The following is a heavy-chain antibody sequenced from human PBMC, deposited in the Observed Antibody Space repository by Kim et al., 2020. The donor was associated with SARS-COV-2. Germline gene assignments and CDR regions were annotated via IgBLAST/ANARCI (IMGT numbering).Heavy chain of an antibody. CDR2: ISWNSGSI. V-gene: IGHV3-9*01. D-gene: IGHD3-10*01. CDR3: AKTAAYLSWFGELAFDI. Sequence: GGSLRLSCAASGFTFDDYAMHWVRQAPGKGLEWVSGISWNSGSIGYADSVKGRFTISRDNAKNSLYLQMNSLRAEDTALYYCAKTAAYLSWFGELAFDIWGQGTMVTVSS. CDR1: GFTFDDYA. J-gene: IGHJ3*02.